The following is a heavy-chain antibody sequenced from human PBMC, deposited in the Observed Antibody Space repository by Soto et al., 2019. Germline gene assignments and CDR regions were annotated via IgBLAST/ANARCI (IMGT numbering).Heavy chain of an antibody. V-gene: IGHV1-8*01. CDR3: ARGPGQTAMCNY. J-gene: IGHJ4*02. CDR1: GYTLTTYD. Sequence: QVQLVQSGAGVKKPGASVKVSCKASGYTLTTYDINWVRQATGQGLEWMGWLDPDRDKTGYAQKFQGRVTMTKYTSINTASMEPRSLRSEDTAVYDCARGPGQTAMCNYWGPGNLVTVSS. D-gene: IGHD5-18*01. CDR2: LDPDRDKT.